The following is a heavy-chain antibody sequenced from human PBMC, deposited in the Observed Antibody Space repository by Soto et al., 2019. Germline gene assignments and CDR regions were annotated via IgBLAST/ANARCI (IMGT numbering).Heavy chain of an antibody. Sequence: QVQLVQSGAEVKKPGSSVKVSCKASGGTFSSYAISWVRQAPGQGLEWMGGIIPIFGTANYAQKFQGRVTITADESTSTAYMELSSLRSEDTAVYYCARSRGYCSVGSCYSSFDIWGQGTMVTVSS. V-gene: IGHV1-69*01. D-gene: IGHD2-15*01. CDR3: ARSRGYCSVGSCYSSFDI. CDR1: GGTFSSYA. J-gene: IGHJ3*02. CDR2: IIPIFGTA.